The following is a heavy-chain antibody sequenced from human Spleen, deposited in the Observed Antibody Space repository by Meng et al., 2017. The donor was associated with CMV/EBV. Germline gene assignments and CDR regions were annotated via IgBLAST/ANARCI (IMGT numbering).Heavy chain of an antibody. CDR3: ARDLTEGYNWNYFDY. V-gene: IGHV4-39*07. J-gene: IGHJ4*02. CDR1: GGSISSSSYY. Sequence: GSLRLSCNVSGGSISSSSYYWGWIRQPPGKGLEWIGSIYYSGSTYYNPSLKSRVTISVDTSKNQFSLKLSSVTAADTAVYYCARDLTEGYNWNYFDYWGQGTLVTVSS. CDR2: IYYSGST. D-gene: IGHD1-20*01.